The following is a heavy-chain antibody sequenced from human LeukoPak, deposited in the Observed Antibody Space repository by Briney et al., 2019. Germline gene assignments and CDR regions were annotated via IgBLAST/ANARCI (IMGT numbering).Heavy chain of an antibody. J-gene: IGHJ4*02. Sequence: GGSLRLSCAASGFTFSSYAMHWVRQAPGKGLEWVAVISYDGSNKYYADSVKGRFTISRDNSKNTLYLQMNSLRAEDTAVYYCAKGGFGEFTFDYWGQGTLVTVSS. D-gene: IGHD3-10*01. CDR3: AKGGFGEFTFDY. CDR1: GFTFSSYA. CDR2: ISYDGSNK. V-gene: IGHV3-30*04.